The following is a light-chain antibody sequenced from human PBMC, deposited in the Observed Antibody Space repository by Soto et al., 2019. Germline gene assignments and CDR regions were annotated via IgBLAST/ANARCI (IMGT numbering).Light chain of an antibody. V-gene: IGKV3-20*01. Sequence: ESVLTQSPGTLSLSPGEKATLSCRASQSVSSSYLAWYQQKPGQAPRLLIYGASSRATCIPDRFSGSGSGTDFTLTVSRLEPEDFAVYYCQQFGCSSWTFGQGTKVEIK. CDR1: QSVSSSY. J-gene: IGKJ1*01. CDR2: GAS. CDR3: QQFGCSSWT.